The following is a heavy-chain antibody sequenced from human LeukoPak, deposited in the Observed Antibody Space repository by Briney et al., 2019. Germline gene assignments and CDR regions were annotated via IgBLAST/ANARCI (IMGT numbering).Heavy chain of an antibody. V-gene: IGHV4-34*01. CDR2: INHSGST. CDR1: GGSFSGYF. CDR3: ARGPVQRSGSYYFDY. J-gene: IGHJ4*02. Sequence: SETLSLTCAVYGGSFSGYFWSWIRQPPGEGLEWIGEINHSGSTNYNPSLKSRVTISVDTSKNQFALKLSSVTAADTAVYYCARGPVQRSGSYYFDYWGQGTLVTVSS. D-gene: IGHD1-26*01.